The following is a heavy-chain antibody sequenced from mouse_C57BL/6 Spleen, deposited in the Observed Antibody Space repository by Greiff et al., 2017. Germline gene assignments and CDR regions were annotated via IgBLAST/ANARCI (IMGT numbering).Heavy chain of an antibody. CDR1: GFTFSSYA. Sequence: EVKLVESGGGLVKPGGSLKLSCAASGFTFSSYAMSWVRQTPEKRLEWVATISDGGSYTYYPDNVKGRFTISRDNAKNNLYLQMSHLKSEDTAMYYCARLYYYGSSYNPYFDYWGQGTTLTVSS. CDR2: ISDGGSYT. CDR3: ARLYYYGSSYNPYFDY. J-gene: IGHJ2*01. V-gene: IGHV5-4*03. D-gene: IGHD1-1*01.